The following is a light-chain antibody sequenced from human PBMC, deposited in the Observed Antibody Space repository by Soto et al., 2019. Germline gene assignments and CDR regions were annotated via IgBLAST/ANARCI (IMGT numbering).Light chain of an antibody. CDR1: QDVRSD. CDR2: AAS. CDR3: LQHDSFPYT. J-gene: IGKJ2*01. Sequence: DIQMTQSPSSLSASVGHTVTITCRASQDVRSDLGWYQHKPGKAPKRLIYAASRLQGGVPSRFSGSGSGTEFTFTIGSLQPEDSATYYCLQHDSFPYTFGQGTRLEI. V-gene: IGKV1-17*01.